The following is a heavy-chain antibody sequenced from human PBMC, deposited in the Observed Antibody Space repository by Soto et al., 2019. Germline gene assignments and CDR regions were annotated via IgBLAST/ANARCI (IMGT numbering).Heavy chain of an antibody. CDR2: ISSSSSYI. CDR3: ARGYCSGGSCYSGGAFDI. J-gene: IGHJ3*02. Sequence: GGSLRLSCAASGFTFSSYSMNWVRQAPGNGLEWVSSISSSSSYIYYADSVKGRFTISRDNAKNSLYLQMNSLRAEDTAVYYCARGYCSGGSCYSGGAFDIWGQGTMVTVSS. V-gene: IGHV3-21*01. CDR1: GFTFSSYS. D-gene: IGHD2-15*01.